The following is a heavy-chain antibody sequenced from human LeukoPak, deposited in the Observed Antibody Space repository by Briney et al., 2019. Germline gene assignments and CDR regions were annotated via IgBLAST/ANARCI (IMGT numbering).Heavy chain of an antibody. V-gene: IGHV4-31*03. CDR3: ARDSPPWIAAAGTDYYYGMDV. J-gene: IGHJ6*01. Sequence: PSETLSLTCTVSGRSISSGGYYWSWIRQHPGKGLEWIGYIYYSGSTYYNPSLKSRVTISVDTSKNQFSLKLSSVTAADTAVYYCARDSPPWIAAAGTDYYYGMDVWGKGPRSPSPQ. CDR1: GRSISSGGYY. CDR2: IYYSGST. D-gene: IGHD6-13*01.